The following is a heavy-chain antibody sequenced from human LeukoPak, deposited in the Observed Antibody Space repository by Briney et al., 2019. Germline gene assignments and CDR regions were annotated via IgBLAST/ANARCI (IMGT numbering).Heavy chain of an antibody. CDR2: TYYSGST. D-gene: IGHD1-14*01. V-gene: IGHV4-30-4*01. CDR3: ARVRRDGRHIDY. Sequence: SETLSLTCTVSGGSISSGDYYWSWIRQPPGKGLEWIGYTYYSGSTYYNPSLKSRVTISVDTSKNQFSLKLSSVTAADTAVYYCARVRRDGRHIDYWGQGTLVTVSS. CDR1: GGSISSGDYY. J-gene: IGHJ4*02.